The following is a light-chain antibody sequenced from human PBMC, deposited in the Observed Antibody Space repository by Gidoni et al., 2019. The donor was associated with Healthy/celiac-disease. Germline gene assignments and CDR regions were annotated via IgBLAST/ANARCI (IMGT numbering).Light chain of an antibody. CDR3: QQYDNLPSYT. J-gene: IGKJ2*01. Sequence: DIQMTQSPSSLSASVGDRVSITCQASQDISNLLNWYQQKPGKAPKLLIYDASNLETGVPSRFSGSGSGTDFTFTISSLQPEDIATYYCQQYDNLPSYTFGQGTKLEIK. CDR1: QDISNL. CDR2: DAS. V-gene: IGKV1-33*01.